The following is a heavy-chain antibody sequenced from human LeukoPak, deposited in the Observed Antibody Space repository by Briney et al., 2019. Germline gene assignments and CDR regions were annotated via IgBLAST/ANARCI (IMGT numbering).Heavy chain of an antibody. Sequence: SVKVSCKAPGGTFSSYAISWVRQAPGQGLEWMGGIIPIFGTANYAQKFQGRVTITTDESTSTAYMELSSLRSEDTAVYYCARAGDSGDSSGYYLGAFDIWGQGTMVTVSS. J-gene: IGHJ3*02. CDR1: GGTFSSYA. CDR3: ARAGDSGDSSGYYLGAFDI. V-gene: IGHV1-69*05. D-gene: IGHD3-22*01. CDR2: IIPIFGTA.